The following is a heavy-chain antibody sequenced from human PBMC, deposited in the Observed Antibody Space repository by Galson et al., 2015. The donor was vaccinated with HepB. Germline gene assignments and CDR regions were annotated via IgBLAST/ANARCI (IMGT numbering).Heavy chain of an antibody. CDR1: GFTFSGFA. J-gene: IGHJ4*02. D-gene: IGHD3-22*01. Sequence: SLRLSCAASGFTFSGFAMNWVRQAPGKGLEWVSGISGGGGSSDYAHSVKGRFTISRDNSENTLYLQMNSLRAEDTAVYYCARDFYNSSGYYWANCWGQGTLVTVSS. CDR2: ISGGGGSS. CDR3: ARDFYNSSGYYWANC. V-gene: IGHV3-23*01.